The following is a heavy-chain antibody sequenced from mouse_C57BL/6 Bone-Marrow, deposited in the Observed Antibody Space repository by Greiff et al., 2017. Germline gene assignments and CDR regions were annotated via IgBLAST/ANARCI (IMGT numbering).Heavy chain of an antibody. V-gene: IGHV1-39*01. CDR1: GYSFTDYN. CDR2: INPNYGTT. Sequence: VQLQQSGPELVKPGASVKISCKASGYSFTDYNMNWVKQSNGKSLEWIGVINPNYGTTSYNQKFKGKATLTVDQSSSTAYMQLNSLTSEDSAVYYCSRSDYCGSSPYYYAMDYWGQGTSGTVAS. D-gene: IGHD1-1*01. J-gene: IGHJ4*01. CDR3: SRSDYCGSSPYYYAMDY.